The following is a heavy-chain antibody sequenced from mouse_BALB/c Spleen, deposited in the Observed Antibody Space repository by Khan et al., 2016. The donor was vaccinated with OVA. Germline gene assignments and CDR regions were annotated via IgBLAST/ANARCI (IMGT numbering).Heavy chain of an antibody. CDR3: PRQGYGGVFAY. D-gene: IGHD1-1*01. J-gene: IGHJ3*01. V-gene: IGHV5-6*01. CDR2: IISGEIYT. CDR1: GVTFSSYG. Sequence: EVELVESGGDLVKPGGSLKLSCAASGVTFSSYGMSWVRQTTDKRLEGVAIIISGEIYTYYPDSVKGRFNISRDNAKNNLYLQMSSLKSEDTAMYCCPRQGYGGVFAYCVHGTLVPFSA.